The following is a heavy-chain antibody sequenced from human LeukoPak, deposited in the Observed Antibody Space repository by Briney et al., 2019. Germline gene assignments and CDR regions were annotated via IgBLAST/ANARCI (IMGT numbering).Heavy chain of an antibody. Sequence: GGSLRLSCGASGFTFSSYSMNWVRQAPGKGLEWVSYISSSSSTIYYADSVKGRFTISRVNAKNSLYLQMNSLRAEDTAVYYCARPRSSGYYWYFDYWGQGTLVTVSS. CDR3: ARPRSSGYYWYFDY. J-gene: IGHJ4*02. D-gene: IGHD3-22*01. CDR2: ISSSSSTI. V-gene: IGHV3-48*01. CDR1: GFTFSSYS.